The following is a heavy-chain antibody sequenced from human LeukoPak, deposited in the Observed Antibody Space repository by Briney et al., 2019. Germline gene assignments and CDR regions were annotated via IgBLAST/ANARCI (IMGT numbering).Heavy chain of an antibody. CDR3: ARGWDFDY. V-gene: IGHV4-31*03. CDR2: IYYSGST. J-gene: IGHJ4*02. D-gene: IGHD6-19*01. Sequence: SQTLSLTCTVSGGSISSGGYSWSWIRQHPGKGLEWIGYIYYSGSTNYNPSLKSRVTISVDTSKNQFSLKLSSVTAADTAVYYCARGWDFDYWGQGTLVTVSS. CDR1: GGSISSGGYS.